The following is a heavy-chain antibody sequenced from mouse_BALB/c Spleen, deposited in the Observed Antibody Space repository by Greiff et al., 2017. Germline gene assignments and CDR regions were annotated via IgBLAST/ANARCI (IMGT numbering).Heavy chain of an antibody. CDR1: GYTFTSYI. Sequence: EVQLQQSGPELVKPGASVKMSCKASGYTFTSYIMHWVKQKPGQGLEWIGYINPYNDGTKYNEKFKGKATLTSDKSSSTAYMELSSLTSEDSAVYYCAREGGTSYYGNYVDYWGQGTTLTVSS. V-gene: IGHV1-14*01. D-gene: IGHD2-1*01. J-gene: IGHJ2*01. CDR2: INPYNDGT. CDR3: AREGGTSYYGNYVDY.